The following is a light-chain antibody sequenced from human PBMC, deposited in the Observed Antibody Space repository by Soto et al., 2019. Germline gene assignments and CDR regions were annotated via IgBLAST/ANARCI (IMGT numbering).Light chain of an antibody. J-gene: IGKJ4*01. CDR2: NTS. Sequence: EIGLTQSQGTPSFSPVERATLSCRASQRVSSSYLAWYQQNPCQAPRLLSYNTSSRATGIPDRFSGSGSGTDFTLTISRLKLEDCAVYYWQQDCSSLLTFVGGTQVVI. CDR3: QQDCSSLLT. V-gene: IGKV3-20*01. CDR1: QRVSSSY.